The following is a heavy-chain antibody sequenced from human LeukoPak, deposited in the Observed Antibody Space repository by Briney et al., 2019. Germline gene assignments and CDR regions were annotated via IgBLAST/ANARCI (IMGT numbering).Heavy chain of an antibody. CDR2: INHSGST. D-gene: IGHD6-19*01. CDR3: ATIYSSGWYLKRTDY. J-gene: IGHJ4*02. CDR1: GGSFSGYY. V-gene: IGHV4-34*01. Sequence: SETLSLTCAVYGGSFSGYYWSWIRQPPGKGLEWIGEINHSGSTNYSPSLKSRVTISVDMSKNQFSLKLSSVTAADTAVYYCATIYSSGWYLKRTDYWGQGTLVTVSS.